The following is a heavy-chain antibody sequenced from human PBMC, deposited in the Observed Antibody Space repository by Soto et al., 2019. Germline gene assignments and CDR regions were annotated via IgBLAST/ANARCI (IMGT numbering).Heavy chain of an antibody. Sequence: PSETLSLTCTVSGDSISSSTYSWGWIRQPPGKGLEYIGTIYYSGKTYYNWPLESRVTMSLDTSKNQFSLKLSSVTAADTAVYYCARWNYYYYYGMDVWGQGTTVT. V-gene: IGHV4-39*07. CDR2: IYYSGKT. CDR1: GDSISSSTYS. D-gene: IGHD5-12*01. J-gene: IGHJ6*02. CDR3: ARWNYYYYYGMDV.